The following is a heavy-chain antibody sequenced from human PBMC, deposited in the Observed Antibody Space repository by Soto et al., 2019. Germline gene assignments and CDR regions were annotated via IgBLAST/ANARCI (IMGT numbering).Heavy chain of an antibody. V-gene: IGHV2-5*02. CDR3: VHRLGGSGWNQGYFDF. CDR1: GFSLTTSPEG. J-gene: IGHJ4*02. D-gene: IGHD1-1*01. CDR2: IYWDDDK. Sequence: QITLKESGPTLVEPTEALALTCSFSGFSLTTSPEGVGWFRQPPGKALEWLVVIYWDDDKRYNPSLKNRITITKDTSKKEVALTMTDMEPKDTATYFCVHRLGGSGWNQGYFDFWGQGILVTVS.